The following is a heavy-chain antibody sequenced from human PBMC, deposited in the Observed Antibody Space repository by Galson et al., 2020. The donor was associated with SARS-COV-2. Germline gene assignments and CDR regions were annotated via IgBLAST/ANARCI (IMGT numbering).Heavy chain of an antibody. CDR2: NSTYDGNT. Sequence: ASVKVSCQASGYSFITYGFSWVRQAPGQGLEWMGWNSTYDGNTNYAQKLQGRLTMTTETSTSTAYMELRNLRSDDTAVYYCARDPGLWSGDWYGMDVWGQGTTVTVSS. CDR3: ARDPGLWSGDWYGMDV. V-gene: IGHV1-18*01. J-gene: IGHJ6*02. CDR1: GYSFITYG. D-gene: IGHD2-21*02.